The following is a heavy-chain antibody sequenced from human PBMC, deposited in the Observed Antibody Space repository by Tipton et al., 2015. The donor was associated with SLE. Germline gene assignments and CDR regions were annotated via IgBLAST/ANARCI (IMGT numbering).Heavy chain of an antibody. J-gene: IGHJ4*02. Sequence: TLSLTCAVSGYSISSGYYWGWILQPPGRGLEWIGSIDHSGTTYYNLSLKSRVTISVDTSKNQFSLKLSSVTAADTAVYYCARDIFGGSQSDYWGQETLVT. V-gene: IGHV4-38-2*02. CDR1: GYSISSGYY. D-gene: IGHD3-3*01. CDR2: IDHSGTT. CDR3: ARDIFGGSQSDY.